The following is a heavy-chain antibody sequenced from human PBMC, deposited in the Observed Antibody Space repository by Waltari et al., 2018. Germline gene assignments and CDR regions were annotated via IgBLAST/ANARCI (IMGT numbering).Heavy chain of an antibody. CDR3: ASARWDY. J-gene: IGHJ4*02. V-gene: IGHV4-4*02. Sequence: QVQLQESGPGLVKPSGTLSLTCTVSGDSVITNHWWSWVRQPPGKGLEWVGEIYHDGNTNYNPSLKSRVTVSLDKSRNQFSLTLSSVTAADTAIYYCASARWDYWGQGALVTVSS. CDR2: IYHDGNT. D-gene: IGHD2-15*01. CDR1: GDSVITNHW.